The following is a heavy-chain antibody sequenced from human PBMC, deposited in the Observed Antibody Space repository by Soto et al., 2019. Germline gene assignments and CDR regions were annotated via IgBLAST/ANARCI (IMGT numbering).Heavy chain of an antibody. J-gene: IGHJ2*01. Sequence: QVQLQESGPGLVKPSETLSLTCTVAGDFIRNFYWSWIRQPAGKGLESLGRISASGSTNYNPSFRSRVAISLDMSKNEFSLRLASRTAWATAVYFCARGMGRSVAHWGRGALITVFS. D-gene: IGHD2-8*01. V-gene: IGHV4-4*07. CDR2: ISASGST. CDR3: ARGMGRSVAH. CDR1: GDFIRNFY.